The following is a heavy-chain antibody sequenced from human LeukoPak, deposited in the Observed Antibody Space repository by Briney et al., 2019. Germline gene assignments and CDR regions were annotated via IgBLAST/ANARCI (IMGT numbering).Heavy chain of an antibody. Sequence: ASVKVSCKASGYTFTSYGISWVRQAPGQGLEWMGWINPNSGGTNYAQKFQGRVTMTRDTSISTAYMELSRLRSDDTAVYYCARTSSNYYYGMDVWGQGTTVTVSS. CDR3: ARTSSNYYYGMDV. CDR1: GYTFTSYG. V-gene: IGHV1-2*02. D-gene: IGHD4-11*01. J-gene: IGHJ6*02. CDR2: INPNSGGT.